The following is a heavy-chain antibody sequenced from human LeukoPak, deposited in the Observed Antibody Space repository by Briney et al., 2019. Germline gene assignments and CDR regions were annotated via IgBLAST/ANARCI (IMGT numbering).Heavy chain of an antibody. Sequence: PSETLSLTCTVSGGSISSYYWSWIRQPPGKGLEWIGYIYYSGSTNYNPSLESRVTISVDTSKNQFSQKLSAVTAADTAVYYCAREGWNWFDPWGQGTLVTVSS. CDR3: AREGWNWFDP. J-gene: IGHJ5*02. V-gene: IGHV4-59*01. CDR1: GGSISSYY. CDR2: IYYSGST.